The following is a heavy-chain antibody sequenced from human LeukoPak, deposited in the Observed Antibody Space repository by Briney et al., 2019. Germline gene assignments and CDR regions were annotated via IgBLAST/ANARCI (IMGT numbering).Heavy chain of an antibody. V-gene: IGHV3-21*01. Sequence: GGSLRLSCAASGFIFSSYSMNWVRQAPGKGLEWVSSISSISSYIYYADSVKGRFTISRDNAKNSLYLQMNSLRAEDTAVYYCATFAAVAAGGAWGQGTLVTVSS. CDR3: ATFAAVAAGGA. J-gene: IGHJ5*02. D-gene: IGHD6-19*01. CDR2: ISSISSYI. CDR1: GFIFSSYS.